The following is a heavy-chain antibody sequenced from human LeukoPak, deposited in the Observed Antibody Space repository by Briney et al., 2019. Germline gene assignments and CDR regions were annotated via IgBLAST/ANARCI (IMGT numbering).Heavy chain of an antibody. D-gene: IGHD4-11*01. V-gene: IGHV1-46*01. J-gene: IGHJ6*03. CDR3: ARDQGEYSNYVYYYYMDV. CDR2: INPSGGST. Sequence: ASVKVSCKASGYTFTSYYMHWVRQAPGQGLEWMGIINPSGGSTSYAQKFQGRVTMTRDMSTSTVYMELSSLRSEDTAVYYCARDQGEYSNYVYYYYMDVWGKGTTVTVSS. CDR1: GYTFTSYY.